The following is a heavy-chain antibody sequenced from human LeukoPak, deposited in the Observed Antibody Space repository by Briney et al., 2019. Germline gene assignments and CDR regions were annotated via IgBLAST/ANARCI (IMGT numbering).Heavy chain of an antibody. V-gene: IGHV4-38-2*02. D-gene: IGHD2-8*01. CDR2: IYHSGST. CDR1: GYSISSGHY. J-gene: IGHJ6*03. CDR3: AKSYDYYYYYYTDV. Sequence: SETLSLTCTVSGYSISSGHYWGWIRQPPGKGLEWIGRIYHSGSTYYNPSLKSRVTMSVDTSKNQFSLKVSSVTAADTAVYYCAKSYDYYYYYYTDVWGKGTTVTVSS.